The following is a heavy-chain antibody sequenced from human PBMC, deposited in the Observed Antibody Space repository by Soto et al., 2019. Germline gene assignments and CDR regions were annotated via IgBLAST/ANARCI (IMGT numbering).Heavy chain of an antibody. Sequence: GGSLRLSCAASGFTVSSNYMSWVRQAPGKGLEWVSVIYSGGSTYYADSVKGRFTISRDNSKNTLYLQMNSLRAEDTAVYYCARSGGQDSSGYYYPLDYWGQGTLVTVSS. CDR2: IYSGGST. J-gene: IGHJ4*02. D-gene: IGHD3-22*01. V-gene: IGHV3-53*01. CDR1: GFTVSSNY. CDR3: ARSGGQDSSGYYYPLDY.